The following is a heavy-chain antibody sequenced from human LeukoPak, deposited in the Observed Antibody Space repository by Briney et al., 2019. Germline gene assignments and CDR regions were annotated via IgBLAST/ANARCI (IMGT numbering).Heavy chain of an antibody. CDR3: ARFRWNSLDY. CDR2: IYYSGST. V-gene: IGHV4-39*01. CDR1: GGSISSSSYY. Sequence: PSETLSPTCTVSGGSISSSSYYWGWIRQPPGKGLEWIGSIYYSGSTYYNPSLKSRVTISVDTSKNQFSLKLSSVTAADTAVYYCARFRWNSLDYWGQGTLVTVSS. J-gene: IGHJ4*02. D-gene: IGHD1-7*01.